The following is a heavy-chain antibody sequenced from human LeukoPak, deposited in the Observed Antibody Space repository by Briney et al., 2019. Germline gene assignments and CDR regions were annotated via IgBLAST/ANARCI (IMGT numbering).Heavy chain of an antibody. Sequence: ASVKVSCKASGYTFSSNYMHWVRQAPGQGLEWMGIINPSGGSTNYAQKFQGSVTMTRDTSTSTVYMELSSLRSEDTAVYYCARGPRITLVRGGQWYYYMDVWGKGTTVTISS. CDR1: GYTFSSNY. CDR2: INPSGGST. V-gene: IGHV1-46*01. J-gene: IGHJ6*03. CDR3: ARGPRITLVRGGQWYYYMDV. D-gene: IGHD3-10*01.